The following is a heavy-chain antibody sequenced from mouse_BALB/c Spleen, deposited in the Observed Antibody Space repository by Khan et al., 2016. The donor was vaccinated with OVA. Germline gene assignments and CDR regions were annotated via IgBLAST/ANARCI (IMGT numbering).Heavy chain of an antibody. V-gene: IGHV5-17*02. CDR2: ISGDSNTI. Sequence: EVELVESGGGLVQPGGSRKLSCAASGFTFSSYGMHWVRQAPEKGLVWVAYISGDSNTIYYADTVKGRFTISRDNPKNTLFLRMTSLMSEDTAMYYCATSYFYGYYFDYWGPGTTLTVSS. D-gene: IGHD1-1*01. J-gene: IGHJ2*01. CDR3: ATSYFYGYYFDY. CDR1: GFTFSSYG.